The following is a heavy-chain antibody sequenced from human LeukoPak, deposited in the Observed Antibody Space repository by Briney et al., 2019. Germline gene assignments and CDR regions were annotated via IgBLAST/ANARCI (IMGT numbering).Heavy chain of an antibody. CDR3: ARDGYSSSRAKYYYGMDV. D-gene: IGHD6-13*01. CDR2: IIPIFGTA. CDR1: GGTFSSYA. V-gene: IGHV1-69*13. Sequence: GASVKVSCKASGGTFSSYAISWVRQAPGQGLEWMGGIIPIFGTANYAQKFQGRVTITADESTSTAYMELSSLRSEDTAVYYCARDGYSSSRAKYYYGMDVWGQGTTVTVSS. J-gene: IGHJ6*02.